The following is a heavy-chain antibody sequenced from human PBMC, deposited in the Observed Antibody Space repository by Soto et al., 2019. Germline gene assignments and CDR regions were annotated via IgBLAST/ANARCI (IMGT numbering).Heavy chain of an antibody. J-gene: IGHJ4*02. CDR1: GDSISSYY. D-gene: IGHD3-22*01. CDR2: LYYGRIA. Sequence: QVQLQESGPGLVKPSETLSLTCAVSGDSISSYYCMWIRQPPGKGLESIGYLYYGRIANYNPSLKSRVTFSVDTSTNQCSLTLSSMTAADTAVYYCALRSMAVVPEYWGQGTLVTVSS. V-gene: IGHV4-59*01. CDR3: ALRSMAVVPEY.